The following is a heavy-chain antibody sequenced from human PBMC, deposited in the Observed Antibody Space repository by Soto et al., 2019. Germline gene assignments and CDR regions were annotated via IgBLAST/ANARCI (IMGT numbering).Heavy chain of an antibody. CDR3: ARGSYTSTWS. CDR2: TYHSGNP. Sequence: PSDTLSLTCDVSGDSISTGGYTWAWIRQPPGKALEWIGHTYHSGNPYYNPDTSKNQFSLQLHSVTPEDTAVYYCARGSYTSTWSWGQGTLVNVSS. D-gene: IGHD6-13*01. J-gene: IGHJ5*02. CDR1: GDSISTGGYT. V-gene: IGHV4-30-2*05.